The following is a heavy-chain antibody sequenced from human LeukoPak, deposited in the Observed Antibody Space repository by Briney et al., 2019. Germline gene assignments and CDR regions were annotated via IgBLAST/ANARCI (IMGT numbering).Heavy chain of an antibody. CDR1: GYRFTNYW. J-gene: IGHJ4*02. CDR3: ARRRDLYSGSYYPFDY. Sequence: GESLKISCKGSGYRFTNYWIGWVRQMPGKGLEWMGIIYPGDSETRHSPSFQGQVTISADKSISTAYLQWSSLKASDTAMYYCARRRDLYSGSYYPFDYWGRGTLVTVSS. V-gene: IGHV5-51*01. D-gene: IGHD1-26*01. CDR2: IYPGDSET.